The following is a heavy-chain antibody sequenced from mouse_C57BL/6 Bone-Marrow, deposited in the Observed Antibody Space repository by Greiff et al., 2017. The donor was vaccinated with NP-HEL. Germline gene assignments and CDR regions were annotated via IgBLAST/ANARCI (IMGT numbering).Heavy chain of an antibody. J-gene: IGHJ4*01. V-gene: IGHV1-55*01. Sequence: QVQLQQPGAELVKPGASVKMSCKASGYTFTSYWITWVKQRPGQGLEWIGDIYPGSGSTNYNEKFKSKATLTVDTSASTAYMQLSSLTSEDSAVYYCAREWYHYAMDYWGQGTSVTVSS. CDR2: IYPGSGST. CDR3: AREWYHYAMDY. CDR1: GYTFTSYW. D-gene: IGHD2-1*01.